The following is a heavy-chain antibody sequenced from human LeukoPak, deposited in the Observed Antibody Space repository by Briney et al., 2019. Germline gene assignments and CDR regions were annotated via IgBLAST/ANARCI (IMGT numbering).Heavy chain of an antibody. CDR2: ISSSSSYI. CDR1: GFTFSSYS. J-gene: IGHJ4*02. Sequence: GGSLRLSCAASGFTFSSYSMNWVRQAPGKGLEWASSISSSSSYIYYADSVKGRFTISRDNAKNSLYLQMNSLRAEDTAVYYCARGSGSYGGAFDYWGQGTLVTVSS. V-gene: IGHV3-21*01. D-gene: IGHD1-26*01. CDR3: ARGSGSYGGAFDY.